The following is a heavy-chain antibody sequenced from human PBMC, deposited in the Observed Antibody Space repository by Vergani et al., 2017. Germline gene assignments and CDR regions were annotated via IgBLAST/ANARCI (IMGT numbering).Heavy chain of an antibody. D-gene: IGHD3-22*01. J-gene: IGHJ3*02. Sequence: QVQLVQSGAEVKKPGASVKVSCKASGYTFTSYYMHWVRQAPGQGLEWMGIINPSGGSTSYAQKFQGRVTMTRDTSISTAYMELSRLRSDDTAVYYCARDPRSDSSGYYIPDAFDIWGQGTMVTVSS. CDR3: ARDPRSDSSGYYIPDAFDI. V-gene: IGHV1-46*01. CDR2: INPSGGST. CDR1: GYTFTSYY.